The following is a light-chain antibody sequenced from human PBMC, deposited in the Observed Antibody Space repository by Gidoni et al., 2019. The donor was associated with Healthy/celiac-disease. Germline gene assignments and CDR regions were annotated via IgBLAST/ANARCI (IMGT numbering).Light chain of an antibody. V-gene: IGKV1-5*03. J-gene: IGKJ2*01. CDR1: QSISSW. CDR3: QQYNSYSAT. CDR2: KAS. Sequence: DIQMTQSPSTLSASEGDRVTITCRASQSISSWLAWYQQKPGKAPKLLIYKASSLESGVPSRFSGSGSGTEFTLTISSLQPDDFATYYCQQYNSYSATFGQXTKLEIK.